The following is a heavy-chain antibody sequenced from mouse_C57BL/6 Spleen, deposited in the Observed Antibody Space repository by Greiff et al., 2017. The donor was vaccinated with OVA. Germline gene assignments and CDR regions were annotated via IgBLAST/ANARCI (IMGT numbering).Heavy chain of an antibody. J-gene: IGHJ1*03. D-gene: IGHD1-1*01. CDR2: IRSKSNNYAT. Sequence: EVHLVESGGGLVQPKGSLKLSCAASGFSFNTYAMNWVRQAPGKGLEWVARIRSKSNNYATYYADSVKDRFTISRDDSESMLYLQMNNLKTEDTAMYYCVRLGTTGGYFDVWGTGTTVTVSS. CDR3: VRLGTTGGYFDV. V-gene: IGHV10-1*01. CDR1: GFSFNTYA.